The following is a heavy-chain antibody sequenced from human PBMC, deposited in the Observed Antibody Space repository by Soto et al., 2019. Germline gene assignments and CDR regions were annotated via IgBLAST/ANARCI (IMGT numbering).Heavy chain of an antibody. J-gene: IGHJ5*02. V-gene: IGHV4-31*03. CDR2: IYYSGST. CDR3: AAGRAVVDSSGWYHWFDP. D-gene: IGHD6-19*01. CDR1: GGSISSGGYY. Sequence: QVQLQESGPGLVKPSQTLSLTCTVSGGSISSGGYYWSWIRQHPGKGLEWIGYIYYSGSTYYNPSLKSRVTISVDTSKNQFSLKLSSVTAADTAVYYCAAGRAVVDSSGWYHWFDPWGQGTLVTVSS.